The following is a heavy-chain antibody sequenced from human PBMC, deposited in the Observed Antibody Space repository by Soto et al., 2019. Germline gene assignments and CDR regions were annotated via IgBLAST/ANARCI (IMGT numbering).Heavy chain of an antibody. Sequence: QVQLVQSGAEVKKPGSSVKVSCKASGGTFSSYAISWVRQAPGQGLEWMGGIIPIFGTANYAQKFQGRVTITAGESTSTAYMELSSLGSEDTAVYYCARDKDYVWGSYRYGFDYWGQGTLVTVSS. D-gene: IGHD3-16*02. CDR3: ARDKDYVWGSYRYGFDY. CDR1: GGTFSSYA. CDR2: IIPIFGTA. J-gene: IGHJ4*02. V-gene: IGHV1-69*12.